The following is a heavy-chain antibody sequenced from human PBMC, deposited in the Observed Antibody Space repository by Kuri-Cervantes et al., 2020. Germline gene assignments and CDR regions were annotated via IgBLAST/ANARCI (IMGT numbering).Heavy chain of an antibody. CDR2: ISVDNGNR. V-gene: IGHV1-18*04. CDR1: GYTFTGYY. CDR3: TREIDI. J-gene: IGHJ4*02. Sequence: ASVKVSCKASGYTFTGYYMHWVRQAPGQGLEWMGWISVDNGNRNYAQKFQGRITMTTDTSTRTAYMEMRSLRSDDTAVYYCTREIDIWGQGTLVTVSS. D-gene: IGHD3-9*01.